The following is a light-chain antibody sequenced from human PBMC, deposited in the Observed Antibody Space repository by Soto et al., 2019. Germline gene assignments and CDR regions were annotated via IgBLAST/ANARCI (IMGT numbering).Light chain of an antibody. J-gene: IGKJ4*01. CDR3: KQYGSPLT. CDR1: EPFNSPY. Sequence: VLTQSPATLSLSPGERATLSCTTNEPFNSPYLAWYQQKPGQAPRLLIYGASNRATGIPDRFSGSGSGADFTLTISRLEPEDFAVYYCKQYGSPLTFGGGTKVEI. CDR2: GAS. V-gene: IGKV3-20*01.